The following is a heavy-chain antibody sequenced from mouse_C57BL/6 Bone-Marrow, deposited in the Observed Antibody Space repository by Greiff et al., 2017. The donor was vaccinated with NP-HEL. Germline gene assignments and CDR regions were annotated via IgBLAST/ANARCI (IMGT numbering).Heavy chain of an antibody. V-gene: IGHV1-4*01. CDR1: GYTFTSYT. CDR3: ARTGSSSHWYFDV. D-gene: IGHD1-1*01. J-gene: IGHJ1*03. CDR2: INPSSGYT. Sequence: QVQLQQSGAELARPGASVKMSCKASGYTFTSYTMHWVKQRPGQGLEWIGYINPSSGYTKYNQKFKDKATLTADKSSSTAYMQLSSLTSEDSAVYYGARTGSSSHWYFDVWGTGTTVTVSS.